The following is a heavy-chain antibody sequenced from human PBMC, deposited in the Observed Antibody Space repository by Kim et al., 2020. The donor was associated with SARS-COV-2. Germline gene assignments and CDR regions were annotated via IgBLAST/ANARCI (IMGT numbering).Heavy chain of an antibody. Sequence: SETLSLTCAVYGGSFSGYYWSWIRQPPGKGLEWIGEINHSGSTNYNPSLKSRVTISVDTSKNQFSLKLSSVTAADTAVYYCARGRYSSSSDHYYYMDVWG. CDR1: GGSFSGYY. J-gene: IGHJ6*03. CDR2: INHSGST. CDR3: ARGRYSSSSDHYYYMDV. V-gene: IGHV4-34*01. D-gene: IGHD6-6*01.